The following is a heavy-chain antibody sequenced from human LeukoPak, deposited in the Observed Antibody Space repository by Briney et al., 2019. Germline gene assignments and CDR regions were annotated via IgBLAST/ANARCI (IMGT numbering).Heavy chain of an antibody. CDR1: GGSFIGFH. CDR2: INHSGST. CDR3: ARHRGLWFGELLSYNWFDP. Sequence: SETLSLTCAVYGGSFIGFHWNWIRQPPGKGLEWIGDINHSGSTNYNPSLTSRVTISVDTSKNQFSLKLSSVTAADTAVYYCARHRGLWFGELLSYNWFDPWGQGTLVTVSS. V-gene: IGHV4-34*01. J-gene: IGHJ5*02. D-gene: IGHD3-10*01.